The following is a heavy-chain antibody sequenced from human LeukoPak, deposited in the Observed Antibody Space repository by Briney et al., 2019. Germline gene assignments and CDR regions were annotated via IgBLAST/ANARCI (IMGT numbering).Heavy chain of an antibody. CDR1: GYTFTSYD. CDR3: ARVFDDSSGYYLSDAFDI. V-gene: IGHV1-8*03. J-gene: IGHJ3*02. Sequence: ASVKVSCKASGYTFTSYDINWVRQATGQGLEWMGWMNPNSGNTGYAQKFQGRVTITRNTSISTAYMELSSLRSEDTAVYYCARVFDDSSGYYLSDAFDIWGQGTMVTVSS. D-gene: IGHD3-22*01. CDR2: MNPNSGNT.